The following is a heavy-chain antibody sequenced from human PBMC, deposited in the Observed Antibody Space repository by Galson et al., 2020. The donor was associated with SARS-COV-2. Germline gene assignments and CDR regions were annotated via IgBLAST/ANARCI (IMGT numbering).Heavy chain of an antibody. CDR3: ARAFWYYASGIEY. V-gene: IGHV1-18*01. J-gene: IGHJ4*02. D-gene: IGHD3-10*01. CDR2: ISTYNGDT. CDR1: GYTFTSHG. Sequence: ASVKVPCKAAGYTFTSHGISCVRQAPGHGLEWMGWISTYNGDTYYPPKVQGRITMTTDTSTSTAYMELRGLRSDDTAVYYCARAFWYYASGIEYWGQGTLVTVSS.